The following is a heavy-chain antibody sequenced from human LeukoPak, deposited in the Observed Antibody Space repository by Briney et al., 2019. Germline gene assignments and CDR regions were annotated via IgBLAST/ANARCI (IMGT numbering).Heavy chain of an antibody. V-gene: IGHV3-66*01. CDR1: GFTVSTNY. CDR2: MYCGGST. D-gene: IGHD5-12*01. Sequence: GGSLRLSCAASGFTVSTNYMAWVRQAPGKGLEWVSVMYCGGSTYYADSVKGRFTLSRDNSKNTLYLQMNSLRAEDTAVYYCARELNIVTTTQYYFDYWGQGTLVTVSS. CDR3: ARELNIVTTTQYYFDY. J-gene: IGHJ4*02.